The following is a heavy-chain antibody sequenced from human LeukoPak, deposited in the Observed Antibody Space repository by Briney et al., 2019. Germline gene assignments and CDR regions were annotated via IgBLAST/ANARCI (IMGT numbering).Heavy chain of an antibody. CDR3: AKGHDYGGNSVDY. D-gene: IGHD4-23*01. CDR2: ISYDGSNK. CDR1: GFTFSSYG. V-gene: IGHV3-30*18. J-gene: IGHJ4*02. Sequence: GGSLRLPCAASGFTFSSYGMHWVRQAPDKGLEWVAVISYDGSNKYYADSVKGRFTISRDNSKNTLYLQMNSLRAEDTAVYYCAKGHDYGGNSVDYWGQGTLVTVSS.